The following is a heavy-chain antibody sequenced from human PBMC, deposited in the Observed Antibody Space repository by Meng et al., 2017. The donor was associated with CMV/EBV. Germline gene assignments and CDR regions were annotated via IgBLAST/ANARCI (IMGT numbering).Heavy chain of an antibody. V-gene: IGHV3-30*02. J-gene: IGHJ6*02. CDR1: GFTFSSYV. CDR2: IRYDGSNK. D-gene: IGHD1-26*01. CDR3: AKHAGSYYSYYYYYGMDV. Sequence: GESLKTSCAASGFTFSSYVMHWVRQAPGKGLEWVAFIRYDGSNKYYADSVKGRFTISRDNSKNTLYLQMNSLRAEDTAEYYCAKHAGSYYSYYYYYGMDVWGQGTTVTVSS.